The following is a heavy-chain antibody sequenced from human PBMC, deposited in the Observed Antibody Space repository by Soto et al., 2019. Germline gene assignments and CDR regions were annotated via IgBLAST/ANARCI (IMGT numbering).Heavy chain of an antibody. CDR1: GGSVRSGSYY. J-gene: IGHJ4*02. CDR2: IYYSGST. CDR3: ARGEDSSGWYRFDY. V-gene: IGHV4-61*01. Sequence: QVQLQESGPGLVKASETLSLTCTVSGGSVRSGSYYWSWIRQPPGKGLEWIGYIYYSGSTNYNPSLKRRVTISVDTSKNQFSLKLSSVTAADTAVYYCARGEDSSGWYRFDYWGQGTLLTVSS. D-gene: IGHD6-19*01.